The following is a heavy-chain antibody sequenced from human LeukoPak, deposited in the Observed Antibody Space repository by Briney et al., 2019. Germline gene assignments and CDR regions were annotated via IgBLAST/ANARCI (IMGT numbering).Heavy chain of an antibody. CDR3: VRDNPRCCGVIPANIDDY. Sequence: GGSLRLSCAASGFSIDDYGMSWVRQAPGKGLEWVSGMNWNGGSTGYADSVKGRFTISRDNSKNTLYLQMNSLRAEDTAVYYCVRDNPRCCGVIPANIDDYWGQGTLVTVSS. J-gene: IGHJ4*02. V-gene: IGHV3-20*04. CDR1: GFSIDDYG. D-gene: IGHD2-21*01. CDR2: MNWNGGST.